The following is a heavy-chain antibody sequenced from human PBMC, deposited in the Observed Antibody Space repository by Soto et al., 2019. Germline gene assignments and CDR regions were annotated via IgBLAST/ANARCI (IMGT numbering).Heavy chain of an antibody. V-gene: IGHV1-18*04. J-gene: IGHJ6*02. CDR1: GYTFTTYG. Sequence: ASVKVSCKASGYTFTTYGISWVRQAPGQGLEWMGWISPYNGTTKYAEKFQGEMTRTTDTATSTAYMDLRSLRSDDTAVYYCSRDGERDTGLNFYYYLHGMDAWGQGTKVTASS. CDR3: SRDGERDTGLNFYYYLHGMDA. D-gene: IGHD1-1*01. CDR2: ISPYNGTT.